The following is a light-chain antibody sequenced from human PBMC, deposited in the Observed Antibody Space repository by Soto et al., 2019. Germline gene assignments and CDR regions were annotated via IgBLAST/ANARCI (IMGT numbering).Light chain of an antibody. V-gene: IGKV3-15*01. CDR3: QQCSWHPFTVT. J-gene: IGKJ4*01. Sequence: EIVMTQSPATLSVSPGERATLSCRASQSVSSNLAWYQQKPGQAPRLLIYDASTRATGIPARFSGSGSGTEYTLTISSLQSEDSAVYYCQQCSWHPFTVTFGGGTKMEIK. CDR2: DAS. CDR1: QSVSSN.